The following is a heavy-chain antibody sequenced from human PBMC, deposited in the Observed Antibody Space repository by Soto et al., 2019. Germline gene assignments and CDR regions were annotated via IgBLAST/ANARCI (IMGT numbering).Heavy chain of an antibody. J-gene: IGHJ4*02. CDR1: GFTFSNYA. D-gene: IGHD5-18*01. CDR2: FSASSGST. Sequence: PWGSLRLSCAASGFTFSNYAMSWVRQAPGKGLEWVSTFSASSGSTYYADSLKGRFTISRDNAKNSLYLQMNSLRAEDTAVYYCARKRGYSYGYLDYWGQGTLVTVSS. V-gene: IGHV3-23*01. CDR3: ARKRGYSYGYLDY.